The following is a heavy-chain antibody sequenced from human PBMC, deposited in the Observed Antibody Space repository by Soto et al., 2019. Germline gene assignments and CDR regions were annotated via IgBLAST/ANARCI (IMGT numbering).Heavy chain of an antibody. Sequence: SETLSLTCTVSGGSISSYYWSWIRQPPGKGLEWIGYIYYSGSTNYNPSLKSRVTISVDTSKNQFSLKLSSVTAADTAVYYCAREGDGGPLAYGGQGTLVPVSS. J-gene: IGHJ4*02. CDR3: AREGDGGPLAY. CDR1: GGSISSYY. V-gene: IGHV4-59*01. CDR2: IYYSGST. D-gene: IGHD2-15*01.